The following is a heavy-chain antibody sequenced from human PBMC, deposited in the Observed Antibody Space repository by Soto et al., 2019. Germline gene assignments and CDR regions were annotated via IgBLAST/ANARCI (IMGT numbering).Heavy chain of an antibody. CDR1: GFTFSSHW. CDR2: ISTDGSSA. CDR3: TREYTSSRYFDY. J-gene: IGHJ4*02. V-gene: IGHV3-74*01. Sequence: GGSLRLSCAAAGFTFSSHWMHWVRQTPGKGLVWVSRISTDGSSASYADSVKGRFTISRDNAKNTLYVQMNSLTAEDTAVYYCTREYTSSRYFDYWGQGALVTVSS. D-gene: IGHD6-13*01.